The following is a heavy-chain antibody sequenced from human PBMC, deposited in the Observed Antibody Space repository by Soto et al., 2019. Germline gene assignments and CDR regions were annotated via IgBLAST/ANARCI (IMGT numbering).Heavy chain of an antibody. CDR2: IYYSGST. CDR1: GGSISSYY. D-gene: IGHD3-16*01. J-gene: IGHJ4*02. CDR3: ARAPRGDLIDY. Sequence: SETLSLTCTVSGGSISSYYWSCIRQPPGKGLEWIGYIYYSGSTNYNPSLKSRVTISVDTSKNQFSLKLSSVTAADTAVYYCARAPRGDLIDYWGQGTLVTVSS. V-gene: IGHV4-59*01.